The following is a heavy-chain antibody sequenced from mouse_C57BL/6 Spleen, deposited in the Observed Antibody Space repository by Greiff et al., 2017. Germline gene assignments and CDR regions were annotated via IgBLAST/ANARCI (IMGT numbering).Heavy chain of an antibody. V-gene: IGHV1-26*01. Sequence: EVKLQQSGPELVKPGASVKISCKASGYTFTDYYMNWVKQSHGKSLEWIGDINPNNGGTSYNQKFKGKATLTVDKSSSTAYMELRSLTSEDSAVYYCARNYYGSSYLWYFDVWGTGTTVTVSS. D-gene: IGHD1-1*01. J-gene: IGHJ1*03. CDR2: INPNNGGT. CDR1: GYTFTDYY. CDR3: ARNYYGSSYLWYFDV.